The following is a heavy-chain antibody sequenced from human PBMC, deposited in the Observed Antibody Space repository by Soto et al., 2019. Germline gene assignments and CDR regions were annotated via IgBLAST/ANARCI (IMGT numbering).Heavy chain of an antibody. CDR3: AGGATPIDY. J-gene: IGHJ4*02. V-gene: IGHV1-18*01. CDR1: GYTFTNFG. D-gene: IGHD2-15*01. CDR2: ISAYNGNT. Sequence: QVQLVQSGAEVKKPGASVKVSCKTSGYTFTNFGLSWVRQAPGQGLEWMGWISAYNGNTNYAQNFQRRVTMTTATSASTAYMDLRSLRSDDPAVYYCAGGATPIDYWGQGTLVTVSS.